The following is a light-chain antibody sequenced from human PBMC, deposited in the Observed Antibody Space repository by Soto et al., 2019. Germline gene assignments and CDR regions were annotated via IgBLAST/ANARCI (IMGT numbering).Light chain of an antibody. J-gene: IGLJ2*01. V-gene: IGLV2-14*01. CDR1: SSDVGGYNY. Sequence: QSALTQPASVSGSPGQSITISCTGTSSDVGGYNYVSWYQQHPGKAPKLMIYDVSNRPLGVSNRFSGSKSGNTASLTISGVQAEDEADYYCSSYTSSSTGVFGGGTKLTVL. CDR2: DVS. CDR3: SSYTSSSTGV.